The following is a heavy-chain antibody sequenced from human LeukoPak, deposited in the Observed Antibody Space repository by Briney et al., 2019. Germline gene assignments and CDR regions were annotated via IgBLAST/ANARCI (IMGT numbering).Heavy chain of an antibody. V-gene: IGHV3-30-3*01. CDR3: ARDHKTDGYFYWYFDL. J-gene: IGHJ2*01. CDR2: ISYDGTNE. D-gene: IGHD5-18*01. Sequence: QPGGSLRLSCEASGITFNKYRIHWVRQAPGKGLEWVAVISYDGTNENYADSVKGRFTISRDNSKNTLYLQMNSLRAEDTAVYYCARDHKTDGYFYWYFDLWGRGTLVTVSS. CDR1: GITFNKYR.